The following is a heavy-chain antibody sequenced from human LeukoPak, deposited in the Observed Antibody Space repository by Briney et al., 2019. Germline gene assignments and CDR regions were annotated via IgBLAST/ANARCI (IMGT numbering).Heavy chain of an antibody. J-gene: IGHJ5*02. CDR2: ISSHGSSI. V-gene: IGHV3-48*04. CDR1: GFTFTTYS. D-gene: IGHD6-13*01. Sequence: GGSLRLSCAASGFTFTTYSMNWIRQAQGKGLEWVAFISSHGSSIFYADSVRDRFTISRDNMRNTLYLQMNSLTADDTAVYYCARLEIAAAGNRWFDPWGQGTLVTVSS. CDR3: ARLEIAAAGNRWFDP.